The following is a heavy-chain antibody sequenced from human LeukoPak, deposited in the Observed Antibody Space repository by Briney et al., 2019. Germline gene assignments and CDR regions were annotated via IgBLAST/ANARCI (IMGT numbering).Heavy chain of an antibody. Sequence: SETLSLTCSVSGGSISSRHWWSRVRQPPGKGLEWIGEIYQSGSTNYNPSLKSRVTISVDTAKNHFSLRLSSVTAADTAVYYCARSGGGYSCGYRPFDFWGQGTLVTVSS. V-gene: IGHV4-4*02. CDR2: IYQSGST. J-gene: IGHJ4*02. CDR3: ARSGGGYSCGYRPFDF. CDR1: GGSISSRHW. D-gene: IGHD5-18*01.